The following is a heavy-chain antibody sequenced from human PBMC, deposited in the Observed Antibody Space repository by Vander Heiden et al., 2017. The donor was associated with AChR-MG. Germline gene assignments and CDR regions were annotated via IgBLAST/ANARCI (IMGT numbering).Heavy chain of an antibody. V-gene: IGHV1-69*06. CDR2: IIPIFGTA. J-gene: IGHJ4*02. D-gene: IGHD3-16*02. CDR1: GGSFSSYA. CDR3: ARGSYYNSGGSYRTSDY. Sequence: QGQQVQSGAEVKNPGSSVKVSCKASGGSFSSYASSWVRQAPGQGLERMGGIIPIFGTANSEQKFQCRVTITADKSSRTAYMEMSSLRLEDTAVYYCARGSYYNSGGSYRTSDYWGQGTLVTVSS.